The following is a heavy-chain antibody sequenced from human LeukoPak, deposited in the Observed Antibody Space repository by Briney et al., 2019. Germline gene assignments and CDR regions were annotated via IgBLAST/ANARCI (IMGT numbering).Heavy chain of an antibody. CDR1: GGTFSSYA. CDR2: IIPIFGTA. CDR3: ATSFSSGWFY. D-gene: IGHD6-19*01. J-gene: IGHJ4*02. V-gene: IGHV1-69*13. Sequence: GASVKVSCKASGGTFSSYAISWVRQAPGQGLEWMGGIIPIFGTANYAQKFQGRVTITADESTSTAYMELSNLRSEDTAVYYCATSFSSGWFYWGQGTLVTVSS.